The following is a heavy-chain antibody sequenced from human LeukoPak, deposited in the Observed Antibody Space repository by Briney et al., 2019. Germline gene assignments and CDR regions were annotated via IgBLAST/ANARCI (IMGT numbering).Heavy chain of an antibody. J-gene: IGHJ4*02. CDR1: GFTFSSYA. CDR2: ISGSGDNT. V-gene: IGHV3-23*01. D-gene: IGHD4-17*01. Sequence: GGSLRPSCAASGFTFSSYAMSWVRQAPGKGLEWVSSISGSGDNTCYADSVKDRFSISRDISKTTVSLQMNSLRAEDTAVCYCAKGRGTAVTSAANYWGQGTLVTVSS. CDR3: AKGRGTAVTSAANY.